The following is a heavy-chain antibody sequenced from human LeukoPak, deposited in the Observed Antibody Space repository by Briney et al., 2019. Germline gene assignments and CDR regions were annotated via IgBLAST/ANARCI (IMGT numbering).Heavy chain of an antibody. V-gene: IGHV4-34*01. J-gene: IGHJ6*03. CDR2: VDHSGST. D-gene: IGHD3-10*01. CDR3: ASVLRGVIRNYYYYYMDV. Sequence: SETLSLTCSVYGGSFSDKHWSWIRQTPGKRLEWIGEVDHSGSTNYSPSLKSRVTISVDTSKNQFSLKLSSVTAADTAVYYCASVLRGVIRNYYYYYMDVRGKGTTVIVSS. CDR1: GGSFSDKH.